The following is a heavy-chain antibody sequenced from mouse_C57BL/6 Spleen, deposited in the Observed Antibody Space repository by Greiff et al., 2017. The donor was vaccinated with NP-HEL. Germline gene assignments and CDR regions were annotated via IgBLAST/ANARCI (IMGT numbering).Heavy chain of an antibody. CDR2: INPNNGGT. V-gene: IGHV1-26*01. D-gene: IGHD2-2*01. CDR3: ARGGLRPPYYFDY. J-gene: IGHJ2*01. CDR1: GYTFTDYY. Sequence: EVQLQQSGPELVKPGASVKISCKASGYTFTDYYMNWVKQSHGKSLEWIGDINPNNGGTSYNQKFKCKATLTVDKSSSTAYMELSSLTSEDSAVYYCARGGLRPPYYFDYWGQGTTLTVSS.